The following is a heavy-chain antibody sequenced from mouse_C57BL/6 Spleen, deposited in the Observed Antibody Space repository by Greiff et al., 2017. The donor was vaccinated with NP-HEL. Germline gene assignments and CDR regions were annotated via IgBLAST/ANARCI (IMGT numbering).Heavy chain of an antibody. CDR3: TSGYYGRNYFDY. V-gene: IGHV1-5*01. CDR2: IYPGNSDT. CDR1: GYTFTSYW. J-gene: IGHJ2*01. D-gene: IGHD1-1*01. Sequence: SGTVLARPGASVKMSCKTSGYTFTSYWMHWVKQRPGQGLEWIGAIYPGNSDTSYNQKFKGKAKLTAVTSASTAYMELSSLTNEDSAVYYCTSGYYGRNYFDYWGQGTTLTVSS.